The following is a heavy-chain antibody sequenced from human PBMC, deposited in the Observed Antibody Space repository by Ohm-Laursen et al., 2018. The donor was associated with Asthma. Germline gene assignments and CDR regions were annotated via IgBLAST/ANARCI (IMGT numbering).Heavy chain of an antibody. CDR1: GGTFSSYA. CDR3: ARDATIWSGYYTGIWFDP. V-gene: IGHV1-69*13. Sequence: SVKVSCKASGGTFSSYAISWVRQAPGQGLEWMGGIIPIFGTANYAQKFQGRVTITADESTSTAYMELSSLRSEDTAVYYCARDATIWSGYYTGIWFDPWGQGTLVTVSS. CDR2: IIPIFGTA. J-gene: IGHJ5*02. D-gene: IGHD3-3*01.